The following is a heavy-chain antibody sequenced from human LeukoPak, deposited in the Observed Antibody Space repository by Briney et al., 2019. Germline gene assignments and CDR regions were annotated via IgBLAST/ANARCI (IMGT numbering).Heavy chain of an antibody. D-gene: IGHD2-15*01. CDR3: ARVSGGLRSGFDY. J-gene: IGHJ4*02. Sequence: PGGSLRLSCGASGFTFSSYGMHWVRQAPGKGLEWVAVIWYDGSNKYYADSVKGRFTISRDNSKNTLCLQMNSLRAEDTAVYYCARVSGGLRSGFDYWGQGTLVTVSS. CDR2: IWYDGSNK. CDR1: GFTFSSYG. V-gene: IGHV3-33*01.